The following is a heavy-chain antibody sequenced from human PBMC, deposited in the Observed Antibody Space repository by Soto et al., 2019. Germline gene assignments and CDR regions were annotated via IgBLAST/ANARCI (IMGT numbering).Heavy chain of an antibody. J-gene: IGHJ4*02. V-gene: IGHV1-69*13. CDR1: GGTFSIYA. CDR3: ARCDSCYGIGYYFDY. CDR2: IIPIFGTA. D-gene: IGHD2-15*01. Sequence: SVKVSCKASGGTFSIYAISWVRQAPGQELEWMGGIIPIFGTANYAQKFQGRVTITAAASTSTAYMELSSLRSEATAVYYCARCDSCYGIGYYFDYWGQGTLVTVSS.